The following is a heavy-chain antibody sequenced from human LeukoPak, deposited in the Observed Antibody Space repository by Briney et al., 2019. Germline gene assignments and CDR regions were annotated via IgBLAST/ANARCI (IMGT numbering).Heavy chain of an antibody. D-gene: IGHD1-14*01. J-gene: IGHJ4*02. V-gene: IGHV4-39*07. Sequence: PSETLSLTRTVSEGSISSSSYYWGWIRQPPGKGLEWIGSIYYSGSTYYNPSLKSRVTISVDTSKNQFSLKLSSVTAADTAVYYCARDGPEKDYWGQGTLVTVSS. CDR2: IYYSGST. CDR1: EGSISSSSYY. CDR3: ARDGPEKDY.